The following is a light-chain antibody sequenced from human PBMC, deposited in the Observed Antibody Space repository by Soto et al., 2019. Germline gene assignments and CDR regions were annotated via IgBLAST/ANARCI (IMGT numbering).Light chain of an antibody. CDR2: GAS. V-gene: IGKV3-20*01. CDR3: QQYGSSPLWT. J-gene: IGKJ1*01. Sequence: EIVFTQSPGTLSLSTVERATLSCSAIQSVSSSYLAWYQQKPGQAPRLLIYGASSRATGIPDRFSGSGSGTDFTLTISRLEPEDFAVYYCQQYGSSPLWTFGQGTKVDIK. CDR1: QSVSSSY.